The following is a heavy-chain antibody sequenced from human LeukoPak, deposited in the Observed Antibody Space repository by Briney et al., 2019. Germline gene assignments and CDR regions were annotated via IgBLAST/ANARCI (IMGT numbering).Heavy chain of an antibody. D-gene: IGHD6-19*01. CDR3: ARDAVTGYSSGWYKPFPFDY. Sequence: GGSLRLSCAASGFTLSNYNMNWVRQAPGKGLEWVSSISGSSSYLFFADSVKGRFTISRDNTKNSLYLQMNSLRVDDTAVYYCARDAVTGYSSGWYKPFPFDYWGQGTLVTVSS. CDR1: GFTLSNYN. CDR2: ISGSSSYL. J-gene: IGHJ4*02. V-gene: IGHV3-21*01.